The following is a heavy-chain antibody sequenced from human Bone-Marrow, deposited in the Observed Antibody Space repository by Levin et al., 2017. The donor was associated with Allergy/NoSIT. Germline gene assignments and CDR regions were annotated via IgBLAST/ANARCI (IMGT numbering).Heavy chain of an antibody. CDR2: IYYSGST. V-gene: IGHV4-31*03. J-gene: IGHJ4*02. Sequence: SETLSLTCTVSGGSISSGGYYWSWIRQHPGKGLEWIGYIYYSGSTYYNPSLKSRFTISVDTSKNQFSLKLSCVTAGDTAVYYCARGYYDVWSGYYEDYWGQGTLVTVSS. CDR1: GGSISSGGYY. D-gene: IGHD3-3*01. CDR3: ARGYYDVWSGYYEDY.